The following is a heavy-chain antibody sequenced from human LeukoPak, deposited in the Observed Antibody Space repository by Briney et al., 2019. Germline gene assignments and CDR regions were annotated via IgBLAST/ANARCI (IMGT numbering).Heavy chain of an antibody. J-gene: IGHJ4*02. Sequence: PSETLCLTCAVYGVSFSGYYWSWIRQPPGKGLEWVWEINHSGSTNYSPSLKSRVTISVDTSKNQLSLKLGSVTAADTAVYYCARQYGSGCYSLLDYWGQGTLVTVSS. CDR2: INHSGST. D-gene: IGHD3-10*01. CDR3: ARQYGSGCYSLLDY. CDR1: GVSFSGYY. V-gene: IGHV4-34*01.